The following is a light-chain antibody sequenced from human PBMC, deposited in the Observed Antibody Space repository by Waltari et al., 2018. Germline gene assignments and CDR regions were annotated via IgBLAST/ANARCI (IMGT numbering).Light chain of an antibody. CDR1: RSEVGGYNY. Sequence: QSALTQPPSASGSPGQSVTISCTGTRSEVGGYNYVSWYQQHPGKAPKLMIYEVSKRPSGVPDRFSGSKSGNTASLTVSGLQAEDEADYYCSSYAGSNNSQVFGGGTKLTVL. V-gene: IGLV2-8*01. CDR2: EVS. J-gene: IGLJ3*02. CDR3: SSYAGSNNSQV.